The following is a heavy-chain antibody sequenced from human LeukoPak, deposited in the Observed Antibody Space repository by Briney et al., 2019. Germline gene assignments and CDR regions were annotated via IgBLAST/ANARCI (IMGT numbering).Heavy chain of an antibody. Sequence: PSETLSLTCTVSGGSISSSSYYWGWIRQTPGKGLEWIGSIYYSGSTYYNPSLKSRVTISVDTSKNQFSLKLSSVTAADTAVYYCARLGVAAAGTIDYWGQGTLVTVSS. CDR1: GGSISSSSYY. CDR3: ARLGVAAAGTIDY. V-gene: IGHV4-39*01. J-gene: IGHJ4*02. CDR2: IYYSGST. D-gene: IGHD6-13*01.